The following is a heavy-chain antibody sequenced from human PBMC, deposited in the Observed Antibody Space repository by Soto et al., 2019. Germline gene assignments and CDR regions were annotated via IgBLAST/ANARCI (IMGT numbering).Heavy chain of an antibody. CDR2: IIPIFGTA. J-gene: IGHJ4*02. CDR3: AREGIAAAGWPYY. D-gene: IGHD6-13*01. V-gene: IGHV1-69*13. CDR1: GGTFSSYA. Sequence: SVKVSCKASGGTFSSYAISWVRQAPGQGLEWMGGIIPIFGTANYAQKFQGRVTITADESTSTAYMELSSLRSEDTAVYYCAREGIAAAGWPYYWGQGTLVTVSS.